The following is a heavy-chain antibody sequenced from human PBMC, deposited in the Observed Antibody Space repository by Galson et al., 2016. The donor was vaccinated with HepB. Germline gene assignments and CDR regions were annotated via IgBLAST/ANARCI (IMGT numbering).Heavy chain of an antibody. Sequence: SVKVSCKASGYTFAGCFIHWVRQTPEQGLEWMGWINPDSGATNYAQMFQGRISLTRDTSISTAYMELSSLTSDDTAVYYCARDRTGRGEWSHFDYWGQGTLVTVSS. D-gene: IGHD3-16*01. CDR1: GYTFAGCF. CDR3: ARDRTGRGEWSHFDY. J-gene: IGHJ4*02. V-gene: IGHV1-2*02. CDR2: INPDSGAT.